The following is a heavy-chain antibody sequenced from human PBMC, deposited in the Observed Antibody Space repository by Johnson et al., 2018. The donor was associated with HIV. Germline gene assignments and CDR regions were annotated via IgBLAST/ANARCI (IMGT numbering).Heavy chain of an antibody. D-gene: IGHD5-12*01. CDR1: GFTFSDYW. Sequence: EVQLVESGGGLLQPGGSLRLSCGASGFTFSDYWMSWVRQAPGKGLEWVASIKYDGSTIYHAESVKGRFTISRDNSKNTLYLQMNSLRAEDTAVYYCARDHSGYDSVTAAFDIWGQGTMVTVSS. V-gene: IGHV3-7*01. J-gene: IGHJ3*02. CDR3: ARDHSGYDSVTAAFDI. CDR2: IKYDGSTI.